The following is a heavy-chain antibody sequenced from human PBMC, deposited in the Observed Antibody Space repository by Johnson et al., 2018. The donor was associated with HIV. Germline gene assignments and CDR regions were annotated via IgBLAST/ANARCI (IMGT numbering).Heavy chain of an antibody. V-gene: IGHV3-23*04. Sequence: VQLVESGGGLVQPGGSLRLSCAASGFTFSSYAMSWVRQAPGKGLEWVSAISGSGGSTYYADSVKGRFSISRDNSKNTLFLLMSSLRADDTAVYYCARVRRSGWFDNDAFDIWGQGTMVTVSS. CDR2: ISGSGGST. D-gene: IGHD6-19*01. J-gene: IGHJ3*02. CDR3: ARVRRSGWFDNDAFDI. CDR1: GFTFSSYA.